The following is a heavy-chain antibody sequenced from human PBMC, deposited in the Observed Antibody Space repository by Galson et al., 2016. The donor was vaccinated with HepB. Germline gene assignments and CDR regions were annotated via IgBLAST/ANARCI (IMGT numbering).Heavy chain of an antibody. CDR3: ARDGARVPPPMMVYYYYGMDV. J-gene: IGHJ6*02. CDR1: GFTFSSHA. D-gene: IGHD2-2*01. CDR2: ISYDGSNK. Sequence: SLRLSCAASGFTFSSHALHWVRQAPGKGLEWVALISYDGSNKKYADSVKGRFTISRDNSKNTLYLQMNSLRAEETAVYYCARDGARVPPPMMVYYYYGMDVWGQGTTVTVSS. V-gene: IGHV3-30-3*01.